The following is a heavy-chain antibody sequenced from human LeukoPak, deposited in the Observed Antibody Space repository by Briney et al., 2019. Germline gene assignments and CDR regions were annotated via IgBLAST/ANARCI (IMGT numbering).Heavy chain of an antibody. CDR1: GFTFSSYA. V-gene: IGHV3-23*01. Sequence: GGSLRLPCAASGFTFSSYAMSWVRQAPGKGLEWVSAISGSGGSTYYADSVKGRFTISRDNSKNTLYLQMNSLRAEDTAVYYCARALKNYDILTGYEYYFDYWGQGTLVTVSS. CDR3: ARALKNYDILTGYEYYFDY. D-gene: IGHD3-9*01. CDR2: ISGSGGST. J-gene: IGHJ4*02.